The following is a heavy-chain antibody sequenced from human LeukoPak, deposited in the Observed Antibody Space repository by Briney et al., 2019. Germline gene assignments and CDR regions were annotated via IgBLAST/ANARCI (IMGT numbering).Heavy chain of an antibody. J-gene: IGHJ6*02. D-gene: IGHD2-15*01. CDR3: ARAAVVVVAAQSYGMDV. V-gene: IGHV1-46*01. CDR2: INPSGGST. Sequence: ASVKVSCKASGYTFTSYYVHWVRQAPGQGLEWMGIINPSGGSTSYAQKFQGRVTMTRDTSTSTVYMELSSLRSEDTAVYYCARAAVVVVAAQSYGMDVWGQGTTVTVSS. CDR1: GYTFTSYY.